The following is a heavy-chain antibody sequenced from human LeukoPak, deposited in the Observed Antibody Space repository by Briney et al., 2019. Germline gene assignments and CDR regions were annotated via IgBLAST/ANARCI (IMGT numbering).Heavy chain of an antibody. V-gene: IGHV3-21*01. D-gene: IGHD3-22*01. Sequence: GGSLRLSXAASGFTFSSYSMNWVRQAPGKGLEWVSSISSSSSYIYYADSVKGRFTISRDNAKNSLYLQMNSLRAEDTAVYYCAREGYDSSGYQAYWGQGTLVTVSS. CDR1: GFTFSSYS. J-gene: IGHJ4*02. CDR2: ISSSSSYI. CDR3: AREGYDSSGYQAY.